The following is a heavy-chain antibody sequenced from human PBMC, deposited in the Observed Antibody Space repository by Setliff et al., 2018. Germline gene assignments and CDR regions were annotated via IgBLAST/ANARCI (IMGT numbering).Heavy chain of an antibody. V-gene: IGHV3-48*01. CDR1: GFTFSSYA. J-gene: IGHJ4*02. CDR3: ARDEVNCSGSKCYSGFDS. CDR2: IISNSLTI. Sequence: GGSLRLSCAASGFTFSSYAMKWVRQAPGKGLEWVSYIISNSLTIHYADSVRGRFTVSRDNARNSLYLQMNNLRAEDTAVYYCARDEVNCSGSKCYSGFDSWGQGTLVTVSS. D-gene: IGHD2-15*01.